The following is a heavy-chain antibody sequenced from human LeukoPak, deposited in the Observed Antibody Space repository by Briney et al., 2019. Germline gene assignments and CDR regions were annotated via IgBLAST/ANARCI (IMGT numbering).Heavy chain of an antibody. J-gene: IGHJ3*01. Sequence: PSETLSLTCTVSGASTSAYYWSWIRQPPGKGLEWIGYSYSGGNANYNPSLKSRVTISIDTSENQFSLSLTSVTAADTAVYFCAHSKRGGGYYINAFAVWGQGALVTISS. CDR2: SYSGGNA. D-gene: IGHD1-26*01. CDR3: AHSKRGGGYYINAFAV. V-gene: IGHV4-59*01. CDR1: GASTSAYY.